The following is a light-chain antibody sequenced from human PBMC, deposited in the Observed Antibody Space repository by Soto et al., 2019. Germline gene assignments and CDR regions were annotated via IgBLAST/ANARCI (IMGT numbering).Light chain of an antibody. CDR1: SSNIGSNT. CDR3: VAWDDSLNGYV. J-gene: IGLJ1*01. Sequence: QSVLTQPPSASGTPVQRVTISCSGSSSNIGSNTVNWYQQLPGTAPKLLIYSNNQRPSGVPDRFSGSKSGTSASLAISGLQSEDEADYYCVAWDDSLNGYVFGTGTKVTVL. V-gene: IGLV1-44*01. CDR2: SNN.